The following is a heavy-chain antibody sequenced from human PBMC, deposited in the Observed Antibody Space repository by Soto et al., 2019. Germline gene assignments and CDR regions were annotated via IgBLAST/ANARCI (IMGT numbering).Heavy chain of an antibody. Sequence: SETLSLTCTVSGGSISSYYWSWIRQPPEKGLEWIGYIYYSGSTNYNPSLKSRLTISVDTSKNQFSLKLSSVTAADTAVYYCARSDHYYYDSSGYWDYWGQGTLVTVSS. J-gene: IGHJ4*02. V-gene: IGHV4-59*08. CDR1: GGSISSYY. CDR3: ARSDHYYYDSSGYWDY. D-gene: IGHD3-22*01. CDR2: IYYSGST.